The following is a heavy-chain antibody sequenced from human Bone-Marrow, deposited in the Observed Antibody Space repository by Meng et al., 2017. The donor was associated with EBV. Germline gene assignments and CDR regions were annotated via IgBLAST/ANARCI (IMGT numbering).Heavy chain of an antibody. CDR3: ARDWAAAMDY. V-gene: IGHV3-7*01. D-gene: IGHD6-13*01. J-gene: IGHJ4*02. CDR2: IKQDGSEK. CDR1: GFSFSSYG. Sequence: EVQPGESGGGLGQPGGCLRLSCAASGFSFSSYGMSWVRQAPGKGLEWVANIKQDGSEKYYVDSVKGRFTISRDNAKNSLYLQMNSLRAEDTAVYYCARDWAAAMDYWGQGTLVTVSS.